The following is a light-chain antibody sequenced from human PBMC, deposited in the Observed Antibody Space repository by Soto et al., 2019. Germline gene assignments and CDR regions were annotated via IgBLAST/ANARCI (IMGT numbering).Light chain of an antibody. J-gene: IGLJ2*01. CDR3: SSYTSSSTVV. CDR1: SSDVGGYTY. V-gene: IGLV2-14*01. Sequence: QSALTQPASVSGSPGQSITISCTGTSSDVGGYTYVSWYQQHPGKAPKLMIYDVSNRPSGVSNRFSGSQSGNTASLTIAGLQAEDEADYYGSSYTSSSTVVFAGGTKLTVL. CDR2: DVS.